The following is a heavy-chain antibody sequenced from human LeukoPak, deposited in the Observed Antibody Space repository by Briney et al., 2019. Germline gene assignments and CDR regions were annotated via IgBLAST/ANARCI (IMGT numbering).Heavy chain of an antibody. CDR3: ARDRGYSYGRNYYYYYGMDV. CDR1: GFIFSSYA. J-gene: IGHJ6*02. CDR2: ISCDGSNK. Sequence: GRSLRLSCAASGFIFSSYAMHWVRQAPGKGLEWVAVISCDGSNKYHADSVKGRFTISRDNSKNTVYLQMNSLRVEDTAVYYCARDRGYSYGRNYYYYYGMDVWGQGTTVTVSS. D-gene: IGHD5-18*01. V-gene: IGHV3-30-3*01.